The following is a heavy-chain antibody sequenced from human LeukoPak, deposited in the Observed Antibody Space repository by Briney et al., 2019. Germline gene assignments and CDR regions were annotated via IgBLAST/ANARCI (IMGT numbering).Heavy chain of an antibody. J-gene: IGHJ6*02. CDR3: ARGLGGGYSYGGYYYYGMDV. CDR2: MNPNRGNT. Sequence: ASVKVSCKASGYTFTSYDINWVRQATGQGLEWMGWMNPNRGNTGYAQKFQGRVTMTRNTSISTAYMELSSLRSEDTAVYYCARGLGGGYSYGGYYYYGMDVWGQGTTVTVSS. CDR1: GYTFTSYD. V-gene: IGHV1-8*01. D-gene: IGHD5-18*01.